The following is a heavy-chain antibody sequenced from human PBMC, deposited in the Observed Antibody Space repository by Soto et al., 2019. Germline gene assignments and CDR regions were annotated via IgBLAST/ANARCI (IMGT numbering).Heavy chain of an antibody. V-gene: IGHV3-53*01. CDR3: ARGYTLRILGELSLRGFDP. Sequence: PGGSLRLSCAASGFTVSSNYMSWVRQAPGKGLEWVSVIYSGGSTYYADSVKGRFTISRDNSKNTLYLQMNSLRAEDTAVYYCARGYTLRILGELSLRGFDPWGQGTLVTVSS. CDR2: IYSGGST. CDR1: GFTVSSNY. D-gene: IGHD3-16*02. J-gene: IGHJ5*02.